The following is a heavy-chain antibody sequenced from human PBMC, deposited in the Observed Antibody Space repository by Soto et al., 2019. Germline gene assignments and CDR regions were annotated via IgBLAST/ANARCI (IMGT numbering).Heavy chain of an antibody. J-gene: IGHJ4*02. Sequence: GGSLRLSCTASGFTFGDYAMSWVRQAPGRGLEWVGFIRSKAYGGTTEYAASVKGRFTISRDDSKSIAYLQMNSLKTEDTAVYYCTRDSVVTNYYFDYWGQGTLVTVSS. D-gene: IGHD4-4*01. CDR1: GFTFGDYA. V-gene: IGHV3-49*04. CDR2: IRSKAYGGTT. CDR3: TRDSVVTNYYFDY.